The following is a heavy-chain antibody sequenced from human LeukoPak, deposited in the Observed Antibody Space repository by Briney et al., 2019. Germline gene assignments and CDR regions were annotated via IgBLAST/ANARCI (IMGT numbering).Heavy chain of an antibody. CDR1: GFTVSSNY. V-gene: IGHV3-53*01. D-gene: IGHD2-2*01. J-gene: IGHJ6*03. CDR2: IYSGGST. CDR3: ARETGEYQLLKYYYYMDV. Sequence: GGSLRLSCAASGFTVSSNYMSWVRQAPGKELEWVSVIYSGGSTYYAGSLKGRFTISRDNSKNTLYLQMNSLRAEDTAVYYCARETGEYQLLKYYYYMDVWGKGTTVTVSS.